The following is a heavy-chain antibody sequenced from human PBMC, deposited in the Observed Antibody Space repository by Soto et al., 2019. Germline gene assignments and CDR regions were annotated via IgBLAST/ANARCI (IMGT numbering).Heavy chain of an antibody. V-gene: IGHV1-3*01. CDR3: ARGYGGYFHWFDP. CDR1: GYTFTSYA. J-gene: IGHJ5*02. Sequence: QVQLVQSGAEVKKPGASVKVSCKASGYTFTSYAMHWVRQAPGQRLEWMGWINAGNGNTKYSQKFQGRVTITRDTSASTAYMDLSSLRSEDTAVYYCARGYGGYFHWFDPWGQGTRVTVSS. CDR2: INAGNGNT. D-gene: IGHD4-17*01.